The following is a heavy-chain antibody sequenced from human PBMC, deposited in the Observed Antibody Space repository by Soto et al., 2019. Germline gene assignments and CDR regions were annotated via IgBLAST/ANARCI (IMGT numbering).Heavy chain of an antibody. CDR2: ISSSSSVI. Sequence: EVQLVESGGGLVQPGGSLRLSCATSGFILSDCAMNWVRQAPGKGLEWVSYISSSSSVIDYADSVKGRFTVSRDNAGDSLYLQMNSLRGEDTAVYYCARVLSWGSNWYYYMDVWGKGTTVTVSS. V-gene: IGHV3-48*01. J-gene: IGHJ6*03. D-gene: IGHD7-27*01. CDR1: GFILSDCA. CDR3: ARVLSWGSNWYYYMDV.